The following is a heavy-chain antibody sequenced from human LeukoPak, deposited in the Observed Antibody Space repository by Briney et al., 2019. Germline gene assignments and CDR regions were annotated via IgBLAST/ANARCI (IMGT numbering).Heavy chain of an antibody. CDR2: ISYDGSNK. V-gene: IGHV3-30*04. Sequence: GRSLRLSCAASGFTLSSYALHWVREAPGKGLEWVAVISYDGSNKYYADSVKGRFTISRDNSKNTLYLQMNSLRAEDTAVYYCARDLRGSGWSGDYYYGMDVWGKGTTVTVSS. CDR3: ARDLRGSGWSGDYYYGMDV. D-gene: IGHD6-19*01. CDR1: GFTLSSYA. J-gene: IGHJ6*04.